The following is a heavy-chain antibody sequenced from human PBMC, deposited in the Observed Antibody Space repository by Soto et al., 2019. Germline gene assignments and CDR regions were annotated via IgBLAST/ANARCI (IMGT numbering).Heavy chain of an antibody. D-gene: IGHD2-8*01. CDR3: AKGLGNAKDV. V-gene: IGHV3-23*01. CDR2: LTASGLNT. J-gene: IGHJ6*02. Sequence: EVQLLESGGGLVQPGGSLRLSCSASGFNFGSYGMIWVRQAPGKGLEWVSGLTASGLNTYYTDSVKGRFTISRDNSRNTVYLQMSGLRGEDTAVFLCAKGLGNAKDVWGQGTTVTVSS. CDR1: GFNFGSYG.